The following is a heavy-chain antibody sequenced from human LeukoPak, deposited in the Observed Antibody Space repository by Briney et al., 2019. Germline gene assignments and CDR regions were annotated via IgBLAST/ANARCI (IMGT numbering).Heavy chain of an antibody. CDR3: AKAGSSSSNGGGDY. D-gene: IGHD6-6*01. CDR1: GFTFSSYA. CDR2: ISYDGSNK. V-gene: IGHV3-30*18. Sequence: GGSLRLSCAASGFTFSSYAMSWVRQAPGKGLEWVAVISYDGSNKYYADSVKGRFTISRDNSKNTLYLQMNSLRAEDTAVYYCAKAGSSSSNGGGDYWGQGTLVTVSS. J-gene: IGHJ4*02.